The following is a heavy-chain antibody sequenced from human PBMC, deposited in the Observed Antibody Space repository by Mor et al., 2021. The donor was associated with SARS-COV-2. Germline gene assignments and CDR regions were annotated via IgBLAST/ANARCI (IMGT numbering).Heavy chain of an antibody. J-gene: IGHJ4*02. V-gene: IGHV5-10-1*01. D-gene: IGHD2-2*01. CDR2: IDPSDSYT. Sequence: RQMPGKGLELMGRIDPSDSYTNYSPSFQGHVTISADKSISTAYLQWSSLKASDTAMYYCARIGNSYAFDYWGQGTLVTVSS. CDR3: ARIGNSYAFDY.